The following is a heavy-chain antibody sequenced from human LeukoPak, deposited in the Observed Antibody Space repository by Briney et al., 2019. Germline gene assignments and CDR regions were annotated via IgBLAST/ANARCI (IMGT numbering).Heavy chain of an antibody. V-gene: IGHV1-2*04. Sequence: ASVNVSCKASGYTFTGYYMHWVRQAPGRGLEWMGRINPNSGGTNYAQKFQGWVTMTRDTSISTAYMELSSLRSEDTAVYYCARGHCSGGSCYYYYYYMDVWGKGTTVTVSS. CDR2: INPNSGGT. J-gene: IGHJ6*03. D-gene: IGHD2-15*01. CDR3: ARGHCSGGSCYYYYYYMDV. CDR1: GYTFTGYY.